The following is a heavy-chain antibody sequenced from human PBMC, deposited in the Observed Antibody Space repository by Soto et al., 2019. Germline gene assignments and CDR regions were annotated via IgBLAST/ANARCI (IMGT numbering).Heavy chain of an antibody. V-gene: IGHV2-5*02. CDR1: GFSLSTSGVG. CDR3: AHRRNGGEQWLVKGLDFDY. CDR2: IYWDDDK. D-gene: IGHD6-19*01. Sequence: QITLKESGPTLVKPTQTLTLTCTFSGFSLSTSGVGVGWIRQPPGKALEWLALIYWDDDKRYSPSLKSRLTITKDTSKHQVVLTMTNMDPVDTATYYCAHRRNGGEQWLVKGLDFDYWGQGTLVTVSS. J-gene: IGHJ4*02.